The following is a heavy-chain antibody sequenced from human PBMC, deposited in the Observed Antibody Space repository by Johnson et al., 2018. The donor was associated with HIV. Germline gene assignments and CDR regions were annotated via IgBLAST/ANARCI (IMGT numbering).Heavy chain of an antibody. D-gene: IGHD6-13*01. Sequence: VQLVESGGGVVQPGRSLRLSCAASGFTVSGHYMNWVRQAPGKGLEWVSVIYSGDSAYYTHSVKGRFTISRDNSKNPLYLQMNSLRAEDTAVYFCARERMAAAGTDAFDIWGQGTMVTVSS. CDR3: ARERMAAAGTDAFDI. J-gene: IGHJ3*02. V-gene: IGHV3-53*01. CDR1: GFTVSGHY. CDR2: IYSGDSA.